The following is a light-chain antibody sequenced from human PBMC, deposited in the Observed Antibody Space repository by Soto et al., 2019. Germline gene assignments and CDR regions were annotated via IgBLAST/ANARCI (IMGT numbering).Light chain of an antibody. CDR1: QSVSGN. Sequence: IVMTQSPATLSVSPWERATLSCRASQSVSGNLAWYQQKPGQAPRLLIFDASTRATGIPGRFSGSGSGTEFTLTISSLLSEDFALYYCQQYNLWPLTFGGGTKVDIK. CDR3: QQYNLWPLT. CDR2: DAS. J-gene: IGKJ4*01. V-gene: IGKV3-15*01.